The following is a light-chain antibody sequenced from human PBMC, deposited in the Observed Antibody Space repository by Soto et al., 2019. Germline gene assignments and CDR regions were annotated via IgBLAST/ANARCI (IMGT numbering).Light chain of an antibody. CDR2: GNS. CDR3: QSYDSRLSGYVV. V-gene: IGLV1-40*01. CDR1: SSNIGAGYD. J-gene: IGLJ2*01. Sequence: QSVLTQPPSVSGAPGQRVTISCTGSSSNIGAGYDVHWYQQRPGTAPKLLIYGNSNRPSGVPDRFSGSKSGTSASLAITGLQAEDEADYYCQSYDSRLSGYVVFGGGTKLTVL.